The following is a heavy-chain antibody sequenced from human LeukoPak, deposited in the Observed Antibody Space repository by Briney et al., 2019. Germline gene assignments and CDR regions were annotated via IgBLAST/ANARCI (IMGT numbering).Heavy chain of an antibody. CDR1: GFKFSNYG. J-gene: IGHJ6*02. V-gene: IGHV3-30*02. CDR3: AKDLTEYGSGSYNYYYYGMDV. Sequence: GGSLRLSCAASGFKFSNYGMHWVRHAPGKGLELVAFIRYDGSNKDYADSVKGRFTISRDNTKKALYLQMNSLRVEDTAVYYCAKDLTEYGSGSYNYYYYGMDVWGQGTTVTVPS. D-gene: IGHD3-10*01. CDR2: IRYDGSNK.